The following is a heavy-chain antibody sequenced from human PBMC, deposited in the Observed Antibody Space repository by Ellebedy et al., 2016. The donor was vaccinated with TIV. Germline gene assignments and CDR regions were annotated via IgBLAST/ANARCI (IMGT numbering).Heavy chain of an antibody. CDR3: AKGWATTAFQF. D-gene: IGHD5-12*01. Sequence: GESLKISXTASGFTFSPYTMNWVRQAPGKELEWVSGISGSGGSTYYADSVKGRFTISRDNSKNTLYLQMNSLRAEDTAVYYCAKGWATTAFQFWGQGTLVTVSS. CDR1: GFTFSPYT. V-gene: IGHV3-23*01. CDR2: ISGSGGST. J-gene: IGHJ1*01.